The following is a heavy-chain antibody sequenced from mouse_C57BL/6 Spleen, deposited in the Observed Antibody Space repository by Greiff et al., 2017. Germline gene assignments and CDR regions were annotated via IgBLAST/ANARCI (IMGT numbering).Heavy chain of an antibody. Sequence: EVKLMESGGGLVKPGGSLKLSCAASGFTFSDYGMHWVRQAPEKGLEWVAYISSDSSTIYYADTVKGRFTISRDNAKTTLFLQMTSLRSEDTAMYYCASPYYSNYGWFADWGQGTLVTVSA. CDR1: GFTFSDYG. CDR2: ISSDSSTI. V-gene: IGHV5-17*01. D-gene: IGHD2-5*01. CDR3: ASPYYSNYGWFAD. J-gene: IGHJ3*01.